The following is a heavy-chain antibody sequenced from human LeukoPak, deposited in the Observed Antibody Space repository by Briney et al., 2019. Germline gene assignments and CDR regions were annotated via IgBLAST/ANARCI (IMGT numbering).Heavy chain of an antibody. J-gene: IGHJ5*02. CDR3: ARVLGDYDILTGYSTNWFDP. CDR1: GYSFTSYW. V-gene: IGHV5-10-1*01. D-gene: IGHD3-9*01. CDR2: IDPSDSYT. Sequence: GESLKISCKGSGYSFTSYWISWVRQMPGKGLEWMGRIDPSDSYTNYSPSFQGHVTISADKSISTAYLQWSSLKASDTGMYYCARVLGDYDILTGYSTNWFDPWGQGTLVTVSS.